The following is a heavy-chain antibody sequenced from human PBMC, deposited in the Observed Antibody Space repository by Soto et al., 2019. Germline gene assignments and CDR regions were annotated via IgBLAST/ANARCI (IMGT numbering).Heavy chain of an antibody. J-gene: IGHJ4*02. D-gene: IGHD6-19*01. CDR2: INAGNGNT. V-gene: IGHV1-3*01. CDR1: GYTFTSYA. CDR3: ARDLGGWPDY. Sequence: QVQLVQSGAEVKKPGASVKVSCKASGYTFTSYAIHWVRQAPGQRLEWMGWINAGNGNTKYSQKFQDRVTITRDTSASTAYMELSSLRSEVTAVYYCARDLGGWPDYRGQGTLVTVSS.